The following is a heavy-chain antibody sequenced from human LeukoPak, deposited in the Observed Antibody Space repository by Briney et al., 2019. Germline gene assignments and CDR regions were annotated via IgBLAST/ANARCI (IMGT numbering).Heavy chain of an antibody. D-gene: IGHD5-12*01. CDR2: IIVIFGEA. CDR3: ASDRNSGYDYKGS. Sequence: GASVKVSCKASGGSLSNYVINWVRQAPGQGLEWMGGIIVIFGEAHYSQKFKGRVTISTDESATTAYMELTSLRSEGTAVYYCASDRNSGYDYKGSWGQGTLVTVSS. J-gene: IGHJ5*02. CDR1: GGSLSNYV. V-gene: IGHV1-69*05.